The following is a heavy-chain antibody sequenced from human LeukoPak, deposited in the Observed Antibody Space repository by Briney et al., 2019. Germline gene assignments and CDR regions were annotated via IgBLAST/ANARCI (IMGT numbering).Heavy chain of an antibody. CDR3: AKDGDCRGGSCYPNHFNY. D-gene: IGHD2-15*01. J-gene: IGHJ4*02. Sequence: PGRTLSLSCAASGVSFSYYCMHWVRQPPGKGLEWVANVKNDGGNKYYADSVKGRFTISSDNSKNTLYLQINSLRADDTAVYYCAKDGDCRGGSCYPNHFNYWGQGTQVTVSS. CDR1: GVSFSYYC. CDR2: VKNDGGNK. V-gene: IGHV3-30*18.